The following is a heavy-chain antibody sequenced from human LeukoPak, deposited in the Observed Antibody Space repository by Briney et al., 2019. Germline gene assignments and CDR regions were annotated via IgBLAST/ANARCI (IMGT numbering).Heavy chain of an antibody. CDR3: ARDYGDIYFQH. J-gene: IGHJ1*01. V-gene: IGHV4-59*01. CDR2: IYYSGST. D-gene: IGHD4-17*01. Sequence: PSETLSLTCTVSGGSISSYYWSWIRQPPGKGLEWIGYIYYSGSTNYNPSLKSRVTISVDTSKNQFSLKLSSVTAADTAVYYCARDYGDIYFQHWGQGTLVTVSS. CDR1: GGSISSYY.